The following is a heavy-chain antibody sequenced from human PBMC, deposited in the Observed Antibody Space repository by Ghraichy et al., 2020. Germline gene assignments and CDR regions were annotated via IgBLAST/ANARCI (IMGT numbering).Heavy chain of an antibody. Sequence: GESLNISCAASGFTFSSYAMHWVRQAPGKGLEWVAVISYDGSNKYYADSVKGRFTISRDNSKNTLYLQMNSLRAEDTAVYYCARELIVVVPAAINYGMDVWGQGTTVTVSS. D-gene: IGHD2-2*02. J-gene: IGHJ6*02. CDR1: GFTFSSYA. CDR2: ISYDGSNK. CDR3: ARELIVVVPAAINYGMDV. V-gene: IGHV3-30-3*01.